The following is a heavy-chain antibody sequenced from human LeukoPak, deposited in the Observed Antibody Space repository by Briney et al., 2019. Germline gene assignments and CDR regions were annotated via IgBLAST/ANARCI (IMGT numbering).Heavy chain of an antibody. CDR1: GGSFGRYA. Sequence: SVKVSCKAPGGSFGRYAISWVRQAPGQGLEWMGGIIPIFGTANHAQKFQGRVTITADESTSTAYMELSSLRSEDTAVYYCARGSRDCTNGVCVFYFDYWGQGTLVTVSS. CDR3: ARGSRDCTNGVCVFYFDY. D-gene: IGHD2-8*01. CDR2: IIPIFGTA. V-gene: IGHV1-69*01. J-gene: IGHJ4*02.